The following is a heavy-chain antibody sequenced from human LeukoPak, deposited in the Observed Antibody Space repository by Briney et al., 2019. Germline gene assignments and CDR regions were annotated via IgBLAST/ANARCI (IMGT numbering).Heavy chain of an antibody. CDR3: ARVDTAMVRPPYYFDY. CDR1: GYTFTSYG. Sequence: ASVKVSCKASGYTFTSYGISWVRQAPGQGLEWMGWISAYNGSTNYAQKLQGRVTMTTDTSTSTAYMELRSLRSDDTAVYYCARVDTAMVRPPYYFDYWGQGTLVTVSS. V-gene: IGHV1-18*01. CDR2: ISAYNGST. J-gene: IGHJ4*02. D-gene: IGHD5-18*01.